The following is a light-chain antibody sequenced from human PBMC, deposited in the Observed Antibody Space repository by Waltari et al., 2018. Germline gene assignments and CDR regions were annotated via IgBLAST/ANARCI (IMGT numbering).Light chain of an antibody. V-gene: IGLV2-14*01. CDR3: SSYTSSSTLDVV. Sequence: QSALPQPASVSGSPGQSITISCTGTSSDVGGYNYVPWYQQHPGQAPKLMIYEVSNRPAGVSNRFSGSKSGNTASLTISGLQAEDEADYYCSSYTSSSTLDVVFGGGTKLTVL. CDR2: EVS. J-gene: IGLJ2*01. CDR1: SSDVGGYNY.